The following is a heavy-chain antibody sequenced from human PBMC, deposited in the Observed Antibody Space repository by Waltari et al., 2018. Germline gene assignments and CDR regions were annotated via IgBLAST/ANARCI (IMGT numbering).Heavy chain of an antibody. D-gene: IGHD4-17*01. CDR1: GFTFSSYE. Sequence: EVQLVESGGGLVQPGGSLRLSCAASGFTFSSYEMNWVRQAPGKGLEWVSYISSSGSTIYYADSVKGRFTISRDNAKNSLYLQMNSLRAEDTAVYYCARVSGDYAGLDYWGQGTLVTVSS. CDR3: ARVSGDYAGLDY. V-gene: IGHV3-48*03. J-gene: IGHJ4*02. CDR2: ISSSGSTI.